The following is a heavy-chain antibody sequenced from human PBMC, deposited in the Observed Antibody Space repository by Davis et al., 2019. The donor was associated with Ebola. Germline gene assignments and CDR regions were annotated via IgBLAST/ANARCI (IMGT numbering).Heavy chain of an antibody. V-gene: IGHV1-8*01. CDR1: GYTFSNYD. Sequence: ASVTVSCKASGYTFSNYDIHWVRQATGQGLEWMGRMNPSSGNTGYAQRFQGRVTMTRDTSITTAYMELSSLTFDDTAVYFCTRGIARRQLGSWFDPWGQGTLVTVS. CDR3: TRGIARRQLGSWFDP. J-gene: IGHJ5*02. D-gene: IGHD6-6*01. CDR2: MNPSSGNT.